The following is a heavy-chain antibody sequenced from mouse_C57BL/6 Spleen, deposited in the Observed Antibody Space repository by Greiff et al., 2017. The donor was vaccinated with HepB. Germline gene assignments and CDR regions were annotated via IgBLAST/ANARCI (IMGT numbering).Heavy chain of an antibody. V-gene: IGHV6-3*01. D-gene: IGHD1-1*01. J-gene: IGHJ2*01. Sequence: DVMLVESGGGLVQPGGSMKLSCVASGFTFSNYWMNWVRQSPEKGLEWVAQIRLKSDNYATNYAESVKGRFTISRDDSKSSVYLQMNNLRAEDTGIYYCTYCYGSSYYYWGQGTTLTVSS. CDR1: GFTFSNYW. CDR2: IRLKSDNYAT. CDR3: TYCYGSSYYY.